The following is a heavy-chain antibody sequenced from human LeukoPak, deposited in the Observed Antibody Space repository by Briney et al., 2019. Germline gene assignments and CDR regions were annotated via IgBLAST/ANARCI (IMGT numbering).Heavy chain of an antibody. J-gene: IGHJ4*02. CDR1: GYTLTELS. CDR3: ARVDDRGHYYDSSGPRKLFDY. V-gene: IGHV1-24*01. Sequence: GSVKVSCKVSGYTLTELSMHWVRQAPGKGLEWMGGFDPEDGETIYAQKFQGRVTMTRDTSIRTAYMELSRLRSDDTAVYYCARVDDRGHYYDSSGPRKLFDYWGQGTLVTVSS. CDR2: FDPEDGET. D-gene: IGHD3-22*01.